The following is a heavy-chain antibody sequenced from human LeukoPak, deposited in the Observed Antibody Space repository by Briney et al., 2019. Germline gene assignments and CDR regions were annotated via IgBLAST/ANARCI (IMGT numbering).Heavy chain of an antibody. CDR1: EFTFSSYA. CDR2: ISGSGGST. V-gene: IGHV3-23*01. J-gene: IGHJ5*02. CDR3: AKDSDVDTAMEGYNWFDP. Sequence: GGSLRLSCAASEFTFSSYAMSWVRQAPGKGLEWVSAISGSGGSTYYADSVKGRFTISRDNSKNTLYLQMNSLRAEDTAVYYCAKDSDVDTAMEGYNWFDPWGQGTLVTVSS. D-gene: IGHD5-18*01.